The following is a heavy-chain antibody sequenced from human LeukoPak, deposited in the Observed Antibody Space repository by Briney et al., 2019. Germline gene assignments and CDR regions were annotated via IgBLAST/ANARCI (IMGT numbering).Heavy chain of an antibody. V-gene: IGHV3-30*03. CDR3: ASHWAQQVVSDY. CDR1: GFTFSSYG. CDR2: ISYDGRNK. Sequence: GGSLRISCAASGFTFSSYGMPWVRQAPGKGLEWVAVISYDGRNKYYADSVKGRFTVSRDNSKNTLYLQMNSLRAEDAAVYYCASHWAQQVVSDYWGQGTLVTVSS. D-gene: IGHD6-13*01. J-gene: IGHJ4*02.